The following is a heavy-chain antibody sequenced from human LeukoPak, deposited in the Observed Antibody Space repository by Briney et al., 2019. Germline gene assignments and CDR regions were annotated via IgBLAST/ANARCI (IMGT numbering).Heavy chain of an antibody. D-gene: IGHD3-22*01. J-gene: IGHJ4*02. CDR2: ISSSSGSSSTI. CDR1: GFTFSDYA. Sequence: GGSLRLSCAASGFTFSDYAMNWVRQAPGKGLEWVSYISSSSGSSSTIYYIDSVMGRFTISRDNAKNSLFLQMHRLRPEDTAVYYCARARSYYFDSSGYHITDMDFWGQGTLVTVSS. V-gene: IGHV3-48*04. CDR3: ARARSYYFDSSGYHITDMDF.